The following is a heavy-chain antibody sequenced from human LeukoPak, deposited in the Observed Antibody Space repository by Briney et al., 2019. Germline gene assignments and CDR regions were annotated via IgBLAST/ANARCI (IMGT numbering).Heavy chain of an antibody. Sequence: ASVKVSCKASGYTFTSYDINWVRQATGQGLEWMGWMNPNSGNTGYAQKLQGRVTMTRNTSISTAYMELSSLRSEDTAVYYCARGAPQYCSSTSCLYGYYYYYGMDVWGQGTTVTVSS. J-gene: IGHJ6*02. V-gene: IGHV1-8*01. CDR2: MNPNSGNT. D-gene: IGHD2-2*01. CDR1: GYTFTSYD. CDR3: ARGAPQYCSSTSCLYGYYYYYGMDV.